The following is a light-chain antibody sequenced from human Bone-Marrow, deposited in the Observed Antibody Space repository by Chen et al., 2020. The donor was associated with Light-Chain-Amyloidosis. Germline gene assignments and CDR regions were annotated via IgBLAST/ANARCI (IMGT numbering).Light chain of an antibody. Sequence: QSVLTQPPSASGTPGQRVTISCSGSSPNIGSNTVNWYQQLPGTAPKLLIYSNNPRPSGVPDRFSGSKSGTSASLAISGLQSEDEADYYCAAWDDSLNALVFGGGTKLTVL. CDR2: SNN. J-gene: IGLJ3*02. CDR3: AAWDDSLNALV. CDR1: SPNIGSNT. V-gene: IGLV1-44*01.